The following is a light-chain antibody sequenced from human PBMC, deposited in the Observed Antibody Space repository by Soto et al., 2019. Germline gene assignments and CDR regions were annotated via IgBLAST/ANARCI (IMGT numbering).Light chain of an antibody. CDR3: QVWDSRSDHVV. V-gene: IGLV3-21*02. Sequence: SYELTQPPSVSVAPGQTARITCGGNNLGSKSVHWYQQKPGQAPVLVVYDDSDRPSGIPERFSGSNSGNTATLTISRVVAGDEADYYCQVWDSRSDHVVFGGGTKVTVL. CDR2: DDS. J-gene: IGLJ2*01. CDR1: NLGSKS.